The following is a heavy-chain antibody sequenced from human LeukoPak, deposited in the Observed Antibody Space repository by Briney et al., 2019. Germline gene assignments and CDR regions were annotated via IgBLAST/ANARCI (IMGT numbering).Heavy chain of an antibody. CDR3: ASLGIAAAGEFDY. V-gene: IGHV4-59*08. CDR2: IYYSGST. Sequence: SETLSLTCTVSGGSISSYYWSWIRQPPGKGLEWIGYIYYSGSTNYNPSLKSRVTISVDTSKNQFSLKLSSVTAADTAVYYCASLGIAAAGEFDYWGQGTLVTVSS. J-gene: IGHJ4*02. CDR1: GGSISSYY. D-gene: IGHD6-13*01.